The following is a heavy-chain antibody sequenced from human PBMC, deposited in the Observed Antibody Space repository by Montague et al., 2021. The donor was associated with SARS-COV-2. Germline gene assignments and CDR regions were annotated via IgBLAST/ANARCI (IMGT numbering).Heavy chain of an antibody. Sequence: SETLSLTCTVSGGSMSDYYWTWIRQPPGKGPGWIGYFSRSGGPNYSPSLRGRVTISLVTSRSQFSLQLSSVTAADTAFYYCARLTQLGYCSSASCSPALYFDYWGQGFLVSVSS. CDR1: GGSMSDYY. J-gene: IGHJ4*02. V-gene: IGHV4-59*01. CDR3: ARLTQLGYCSSASCSPALYFDY. D-gene: IGHD2-15*01. CDR2: FSRSGGP.